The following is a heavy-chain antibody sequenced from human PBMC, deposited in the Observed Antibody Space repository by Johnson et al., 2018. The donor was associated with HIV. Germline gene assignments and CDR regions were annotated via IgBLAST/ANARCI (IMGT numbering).Heavy chain of an antibody. J-gene: IGHJ3*02. CDR1: GFTFDDSG. CDR2: SNWNGGST. Sequence: VQLVESGGGVVRPGGSLRLSCAASGFTFDDSGMSWVRQAPGKGLEPAPGSNWNGGSTGHAESVKGRCTISRDNAKNSLYLQMNSLRAEDTAFYYCARSRGGGSEDAFDIWGQGTMVTVSS. CDR3: ARSRGGGSEDAFDI. V-gene: IGHV3-20*04. D-gene: IGHD1-26*01.